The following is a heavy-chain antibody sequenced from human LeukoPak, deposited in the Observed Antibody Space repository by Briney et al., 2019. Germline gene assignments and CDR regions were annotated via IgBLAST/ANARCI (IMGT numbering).Heavy chain of an antibody. J-gene: IGHJ6*02. CDR2: IYYSGST. CDR3: ARGTSIVATTNYYYYGMDV. Sequence: SETLSLTCTVSGGSISSGGYYWSWIRQHPGKGLEWIGYIYYSGSTYYNPSLKSRVTISVDTSKNQFSLKLSSVTAADTAVYYCARGTSIVATTNYYYYGMDVWGQGTTVTVSS. CDR1: GGSISSGGYY. D-gene: IGHD5-12*01. V-gene: IGHV4-31*03.